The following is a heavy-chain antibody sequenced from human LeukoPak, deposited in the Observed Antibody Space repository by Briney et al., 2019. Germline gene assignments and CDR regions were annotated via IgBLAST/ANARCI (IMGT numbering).Heavy chain of an antibody. CDR3: ARGGVVPAAIPYYFDY. V-gene: IGHV3-7*01. Sequence: PGGSLRLSCAASGFTFSSYWMSWVRQAPGKGLEWVANIKQDGSEKYYVDSVKGRFTISRDNAKNSLYLQMNSLRAEDTAVYYCARGGVVPAAIPYYFDYWGQGTLVTVSS. CDR2: IKQDGSEK. CDR1: GFTFSSYW. D-gene: IGHD2-2*02. J-gene: IGHJ4*02.